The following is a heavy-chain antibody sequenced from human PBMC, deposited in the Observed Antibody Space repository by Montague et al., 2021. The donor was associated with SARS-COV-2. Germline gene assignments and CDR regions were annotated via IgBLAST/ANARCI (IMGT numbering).Heavy chain of an antibody. J-gene: IGHJ3*01. CDR1: GGSITNNIDY. CDR3: ARLKRYFDSSGSPSAFDF. CDR2: IYYTGNT. D-gene: IGHD3-22*01. V-gene: IGHV4-39*02. Sequence: SETLSLTCTVSGGSITNNIDYWAWIRQPPGKGLEWIGSIYYTGNTYYNPSLKSRATISVVTSKNHFTLKLSSVTAAETAVYYCARLKRYFDSSGSPSAFDFWGQGTKATVSS.